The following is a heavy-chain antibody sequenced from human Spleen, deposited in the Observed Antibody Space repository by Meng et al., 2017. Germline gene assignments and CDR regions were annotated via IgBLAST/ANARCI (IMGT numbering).Heavy chain of an antibody. V-gene: IGHV3-74*01. J-gene: IGHJ6*02. Sequence: GESLKISCAASGFSFSSHSMYWVRQAPGKGLVWVSRINTDGSTTTYADSVKGRFTVSRDNAKNSLYLQMNSLRAEDTALYYCAKDIAARPVYYGMDVWGQGTTVTVSS. CDR2: INTDGSTT. CDR1: GFSFSSHS. D-gene: IGHD6-6*01. CDR3: AKDIAARPVYYGMDV.